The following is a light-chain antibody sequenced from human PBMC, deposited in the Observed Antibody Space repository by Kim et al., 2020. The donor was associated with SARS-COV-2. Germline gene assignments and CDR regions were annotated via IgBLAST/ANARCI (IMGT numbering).Light chain of an antibody. V-gene: IGKV4-1*01. Sequence: DIVMTQSPDSLAVSLGERATINCKSSQSVLYSSNNNNYLAWYQQKPGQPPKLLIYWASTRESGVPDRFSGSGSGTDFTLTINSLQAEDVAVYYCQQYYSTPLTFGPGTKVDIK. CDR2: WAS. J-gene: IGKJ3*01. CDR3: QQYYSTPLT. CDR1: QSVLYSSNNNNY.